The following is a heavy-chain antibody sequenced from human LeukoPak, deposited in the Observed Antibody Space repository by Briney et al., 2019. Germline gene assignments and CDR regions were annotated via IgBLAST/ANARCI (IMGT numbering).Heavy chain of an antibody. CDR2: IKKDGSEK. J-gene: IGHJ4*02. Sequence: PGGSLRLSCAASGFTFSSYWMFWVRQPPGKGLEWVATIKKDGSEKDYVDSVRGRFTISRDNTMNSLYLQMSSLRAEDTAVYYCATDRGWRTSGYYLYYFEYWGQGTLVTYSS. CDR3: ATDRGWRTSGYYLYYFEY. CDR1: GFTFSSYW. V-gene: IGHV3-7*01. D-gene: IGHD3-3*01.